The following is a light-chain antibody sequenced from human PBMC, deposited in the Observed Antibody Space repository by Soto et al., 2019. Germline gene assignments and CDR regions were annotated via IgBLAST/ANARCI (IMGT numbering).Light chain of an antibody. CDR3: QSYDSSLSGV. J-gene: IGLJ1*01. CDR1: SSNIGAGYD. Sequence: QSSLTQPPSVSGAPGQRVTISCTGSSSNIGAGYDVHWYQQLPGTAPKLLIHGNSNRPSGVPDRFSGSKSGTSASLAITGLQAEDEADYYCQSYDSSLSGVFGTGTKVTVL. CDR2: GNS. V-gene: IGLV1-40*01.